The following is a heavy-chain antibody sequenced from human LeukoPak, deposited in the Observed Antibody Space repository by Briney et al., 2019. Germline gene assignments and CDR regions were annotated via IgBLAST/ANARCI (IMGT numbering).Heavy chain of an antibody. J-gene: IGHJ4*02. V-gene: IGHV4-38-2*02. Sequence: PSETLSLTCTVSGYSISSGYYWGWIRQPPGKGLEWIGRIYTSGSTNYNPSLKSRVTMSVDTSKNQFSLKLSSVTAADTAVYYCARDRRPAGVGFDYWDQGTLVTVSS. CDR1: GYSISSGYY. CDR3: ARDRRPAGVGFDY. D-gene: IGHD2-15*01. CDR2: IYTSGST.